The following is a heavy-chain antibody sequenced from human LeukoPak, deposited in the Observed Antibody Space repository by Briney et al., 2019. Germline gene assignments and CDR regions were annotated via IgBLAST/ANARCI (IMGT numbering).Heavy chain of an antibody. D-gene: IGHD6-19*01. CDR1: RFTFSSYG. CDR3: ARGARGSGWRVFDI. J-gene: IGHJ3*02. V-gene: IGHV3-30*19. CDR2: IAYDGSNK. Sequence: GGSLRLSCAASRFTFSSYGMHWVRQAPGKGLEWVALIAYDGSNKYYADSVKGRFTISRDNPKNTLYLQMNSLRAEDTAVFYCARGARGSGWRVFDIWGQGTMVTVSS.